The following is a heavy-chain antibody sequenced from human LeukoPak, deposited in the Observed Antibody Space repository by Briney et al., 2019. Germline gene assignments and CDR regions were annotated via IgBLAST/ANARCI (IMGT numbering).Heavy chain of an antibody. Sequence: PSETLSLTCTVSGGSISSYYWSWIRQPPGKGLEWIGYIYYSGSTNYNPSLKSRVTISVDTSKNQFSLKLSSVTAADTAVYYCARDSRLRFGSLSPSGFDYWGQGTLVTVSS. CDR1: GGSISSYY. J-gene: IGHJ4*02. V-gene: IGHV4-59*01. CDR3: ARDSRLRFGSLSPSGFDY. CDR2: IYYSGST. D-gene: IGHD6-6*01.